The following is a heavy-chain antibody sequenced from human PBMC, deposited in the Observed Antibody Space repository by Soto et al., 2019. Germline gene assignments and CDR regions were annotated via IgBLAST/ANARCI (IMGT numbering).Heavy chain of an antibody. CDR3: ARYYGSGSYFDY. V-gene: IGHV2-5*02. CDR1: GFSLSTSGVG. J-gene: IGHJ4*02. Sequence: QITLKESGPTLVKPTQTLTLTCTFSGFSLSTSGVGVGWIRQPPGKALEWLALIYWDDDKRYSPSLKSRLTISKDTSKNQVVLTMTNMYPVDTATYYCARYYGSGSYFDYWGQGTLVTVSS. CDR2: IYWDDDK. D-gene: IGHD3-10*01.